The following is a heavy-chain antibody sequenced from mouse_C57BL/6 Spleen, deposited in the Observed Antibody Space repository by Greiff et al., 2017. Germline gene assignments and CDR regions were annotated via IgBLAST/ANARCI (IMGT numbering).Heavy chain of an antibody. V-gene: IGHV10-3*01. CDR1: GFTFHTYA. J-gene: IGHJ1*03. CDR3: VSGLGYFDV. Sequence: EVKLEEPGGGLVQPKGSLKLSCAASGFTFHTYAMHWVRQAPGKGLEWVARIRSKSSNYATYYADSVKDRFTLSRDDSQSMLYLRMNNLKTEDTAMYYCVSGLGYFDVWGTGTTVTVSA. CDR2: IRSKSSNYAT.